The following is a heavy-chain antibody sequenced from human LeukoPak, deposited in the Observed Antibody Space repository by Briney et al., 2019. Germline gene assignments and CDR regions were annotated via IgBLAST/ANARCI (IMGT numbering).Heavy chain of an antibody. D-gene: IGHD1-26*01. J-gene: IGHJ4*02. V-gene: IGHV3-53*01. CDR2: IYSGGST. CDR3: ARARRIGSHFDY. CDR1: GFTVSSNY. Sequence: GGSLRLSCAASGFTVSSNYMSWVRQAPGKGLEWVSVIYSGGSTCYADSVKGRFTISRDNSKNTLYLQMNSLRAEDTAVYYRARARRIGSHFDYWGQGTLVTVSS.